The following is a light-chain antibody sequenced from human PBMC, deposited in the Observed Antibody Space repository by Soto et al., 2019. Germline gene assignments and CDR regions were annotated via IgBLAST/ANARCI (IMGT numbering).Light chain of an antibody. J-gene: IGLJ3*02. CDR1: SSNIETNT. CDR3: AAWDDSLNGWV. Sequence: QSVLTQPPSASGTPGQRVTLSCSGSSSNIETNTVSWYQQLPGTAPKLLIYTNNQQPSGVPDRFSGSKSGTSASLAISGLQSEDDADYYCAAWDDSLNGWVFGGGTKLTVL. CDR2: TNN. V-gene: IGLV1-44*01.